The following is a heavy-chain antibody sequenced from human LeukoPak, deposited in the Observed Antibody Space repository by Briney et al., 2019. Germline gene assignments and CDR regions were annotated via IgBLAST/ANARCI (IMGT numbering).Heavy chain of an antibody. Sequence: SETLSLTCTVSGGSISSYYWSWIRQPPGKGLEWIGYIYYSGSTNYNPSLKSQVSISVDTSKSQSSLKLSSVTAADTAVYYCATTTPRYGSGSYGYYYYGMDVWGQGTTVTVSS. CDR2: IYYSGST. V-gene: IGHV4-59*01. CDR3: ATTTPRYGSGSYGYYYYGMDV. D-gene: IGHD3-10*01. CDR1: GGSISSYY. J-gene: IGHJ6*02.